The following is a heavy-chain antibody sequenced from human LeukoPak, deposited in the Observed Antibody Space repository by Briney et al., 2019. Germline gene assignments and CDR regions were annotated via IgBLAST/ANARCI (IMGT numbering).Heavy chain of an antibody. V-gene: IGHV1-18*01. Sequence: ASVKVSCKTSGYTLTSNGISWVRQAPGQGLEWMGWIGADSSNTRYPQKLQGRVTMTADQSTATVYMELRSPGFDDTALYYCARDVVGATCGFDFWGQGTLITVSS. D-gene: IGHD1-26*01. CDR1: GYTLTSNG. J-gene: IGHJ4*02. CDR3: ARDVVGATCGFDF. CDR2: IGADSSNT.